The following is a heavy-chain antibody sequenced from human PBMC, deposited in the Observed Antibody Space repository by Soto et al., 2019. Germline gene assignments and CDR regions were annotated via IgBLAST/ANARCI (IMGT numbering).Heavy chain of an antibody. D-gene: IGHD6-13*01. CDR2: IYHSGST. Sequence: QVQLQESGPGLVKPSGTLSLTCAVSGGSISSSNWWSWVRQPPGKGLEWIGEIYHSGSTNYNPSLKSRVTISVDKSQNQFSLKLSSVTAADPAVYYCARVGDWIAAAGTVDYWGQGTLVTVSS. CDR1: GGSISSSNW. V-gene: IGHV4-4*02. J-gene: IGHJ4*02. CDR3: ARVGDWIAAAGTVDY.